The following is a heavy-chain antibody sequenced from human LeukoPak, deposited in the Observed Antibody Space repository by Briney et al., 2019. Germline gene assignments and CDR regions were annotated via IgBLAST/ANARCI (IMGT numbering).Heavy chain of an antibody. J-gene: IGHJ4*02. CDR1: GFTFSSYA. CDR3: ARDPASQWLVSSYLFDY. V-gene: IGHV3-30-3*01. CDR2: ISYDGSNK. D-gene: IGHD6-19*01. Sequence: PGGSLRLSCAASGFTFSSYAMHWVRQAPGKGLEGVAVISYDGSNKYYADSVKGRFTISRDNSKNTLYLQMNSLRAEDTAVYYCARDPASQWLVSSYLFDYWGQGTLVTVSS.